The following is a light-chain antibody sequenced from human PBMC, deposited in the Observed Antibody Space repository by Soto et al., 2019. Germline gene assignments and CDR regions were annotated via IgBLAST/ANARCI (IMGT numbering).Light chain of an antibody. Sequence: EIVLTQSPATLSLSPGERATLSCRASQSVSDLLAWYQQKPGQPPRLLIFDASRRATGVPGRFSGSGSGIDFTDTIGGLEPEDFAIYYCQHRSTWPRTFGQGTRVEIK. CDR3: QHRSTWPRT. CDR2: DAS. V-gene: IGKV3-11*01. CDR1: QSVSDL. J-gene: IGKJ1*01.